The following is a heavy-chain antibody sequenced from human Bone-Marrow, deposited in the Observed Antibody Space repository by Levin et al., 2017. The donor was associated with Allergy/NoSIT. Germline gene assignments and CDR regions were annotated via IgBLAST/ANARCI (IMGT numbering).Heavy chain of an antibody. V-gene: IGHV3-15*01. CDR3: TTATGVTNDY. J-gene: IGHJ4*02. CDR2: FKSKTDGGAI. Sequence: GGSLRLSCEVSGFSFTYAWMSWVRQAPGKGLEWVGRFKSKTDGGAIEYAAPVKGRFTISRDDSKNRLYLEMNSLKIEDTALYYCTTATGVTNDYWGQGTLVTVSS. CDR1: GFSFTYAW. D-gene: IGHD4-17*01.